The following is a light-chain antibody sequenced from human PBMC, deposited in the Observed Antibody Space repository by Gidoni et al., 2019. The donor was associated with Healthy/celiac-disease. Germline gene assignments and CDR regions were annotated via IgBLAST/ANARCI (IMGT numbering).Light chain of an antibody. CDR3: QQRSNWPLRT. CDR1: QSVSSY. J-gene: IGKJ4*01. V-gene: IGKV3-11*01. Sequence: ELVLTQSPATLSVSPGERATISCRASQSVSSYLAWYQQKPGQAPRLLIYDASNRATGIPARFSGSGSGTDFTLTLSSLEPEELAVYYCQQRSNWPLRTFGGGTKVEIK. CDR2: DAS.